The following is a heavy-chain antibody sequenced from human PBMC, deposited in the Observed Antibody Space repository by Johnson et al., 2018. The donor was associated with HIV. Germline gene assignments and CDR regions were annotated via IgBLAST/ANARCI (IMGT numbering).Heavy chain of an antibody. D-gene: IGHD4-17*01. CDR2: ISGSGGST. J-gene: IGHJ3*02. Sequence: VQLVESGGGLVQPGGSLRLSCAASGFTFSTCAMSWVRQAPGKGLEWVAAISGSGGSTYYADSVKGRFTISRDNSKNTLNLQMNSLRAEDTAVYYCAKGYGDYEGNAFDIWGQGTMVTVSS. CDR1: GFTFSTCA. V-gene: IGHV3-23*04. CDR3: AKGYGDYEGNAFDI.